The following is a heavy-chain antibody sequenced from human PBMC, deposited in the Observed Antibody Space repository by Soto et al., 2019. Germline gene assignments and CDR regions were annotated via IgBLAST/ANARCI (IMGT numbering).Heavy chain of an antibody. CDR2: IRSGSDTK. V-gene: IGHV3-48*02. CDR1: GFTFSNFG. D-gene: IGHD5-12*01. Sequence: PGGSLRLSCAASGFTFSNFGMTWVRQVPGRGLEWISYIRSGSDTKYYADSVKGRFSISTDNAKNSLYLQMNSLGDEDTAVYYCARESPWGYHDVFDIWGQGTMVTVSS. CDR3: ARESPWGYHDVFDI. J-gene: IGHJ3*02.